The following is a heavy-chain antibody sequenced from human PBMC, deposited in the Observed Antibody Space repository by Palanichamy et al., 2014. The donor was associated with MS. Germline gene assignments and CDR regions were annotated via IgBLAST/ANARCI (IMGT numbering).Heavy chain of an antibody. V-gene: IGHV3-21*01. CDR3: AREGEYQVNDGMDV. Sequence: EVQLVESGGGLVKPGGSLRLSCAASGFTFSSYSMNWVRQAPGKGLEWVSSISSSSSYIYYADSVKGRFTISRDNAKNSLYLQMNSLRAEDTAVYYCAREGEYQVNDGMDVWGQGTTVTVSS. CDR1: GFTFSSYS. CDR2: ISSSSSYI. J-gene: IGHJ6*02. D-gene: IGHD2-2*01.